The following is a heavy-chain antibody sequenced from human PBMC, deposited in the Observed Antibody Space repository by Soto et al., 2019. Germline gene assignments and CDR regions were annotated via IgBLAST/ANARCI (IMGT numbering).Heavy chain of an antibody. J-gene: IGHJ4*02. V-gene: IGHV3-30*04. Sequence: QVQLVESGGGVVQPGRSLRLSCAASGFTFSTYSMHWVRQAPGKGLEWVAVLSYDVRNKFYADSVKGRFTISRDNAKNTLYLQMNSLRTDDTAVYYCAGEHVAGYYNVLGYWGQGTLVTVSS. CDR3: AGEHVAGYYNVLGY. CDR2: LSYDVRNK. D-gene: IGHD6-19*01. CDR1: GFTFSTYS.